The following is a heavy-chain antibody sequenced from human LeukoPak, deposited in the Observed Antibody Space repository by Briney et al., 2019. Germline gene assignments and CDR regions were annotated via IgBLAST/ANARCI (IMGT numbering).Heavy chain of an antibody. CDR2: IYYNGST. CDR3: ARGRGRDGDNLTS. D-gene: IGHD5-24*01. CDR1: GGSMRNFF. Sequence: PSETLSLTCTVSGGSMRNFFWSWLRETPGKGLIWIGHIYYNGSTTYNPSLKSRVAMSVDTSKNQFSLKLNSVTAADTAIYYCARGRGRDGDNLTSWGQGTLVTVSS. V-gene: IGHV4-59*01. J-gene: IGHJ4*02.